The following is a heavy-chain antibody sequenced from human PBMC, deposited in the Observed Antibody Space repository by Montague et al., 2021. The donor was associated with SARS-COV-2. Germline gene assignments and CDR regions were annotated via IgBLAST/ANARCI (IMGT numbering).Heavy chain of an antibody. J-gene: IGHJ4*02. Sequence: SLRLSCSASGFTFSSYPVTWVRQAPGMGLEWVSIISGSGANTYYXDSVKGRFTISRDNSKNTLYLQMNSLRAEDTAVYYCARGEGYCGGGRCYRPYDYWGQGTLVTVSS. CDR2: ISGSGANT. D-gene: IGHD2-15*01. CDR1: GFTFSSYP. CDR3: ARGEGYCGGGRCYRPYDY. V-gene: IGHV3-23*01.